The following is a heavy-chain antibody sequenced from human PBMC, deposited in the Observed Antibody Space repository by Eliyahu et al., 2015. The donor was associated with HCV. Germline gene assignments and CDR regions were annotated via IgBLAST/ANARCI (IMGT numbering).Heavy chain of an antibody. D-gene: IGHD3-3*01. J-gene: IGHJ4*02. CDR2: IYWNDDK. Sequence: PPGKALEWLALIYWNDDKRYSPSLKSRLTITKDTSKNQVVLTMTNMDPVDTATYYCAHSTYYDFWSGSGPYFDYWGPGTLVTVSS. V-gene: IGHV2-5*01. CDR3: AHSTYYDFWSGSGPYFDY.